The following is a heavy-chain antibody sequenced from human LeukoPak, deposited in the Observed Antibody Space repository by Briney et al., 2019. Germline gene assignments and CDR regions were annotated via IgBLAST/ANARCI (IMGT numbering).Heavy chain of an antibody. CDR1: GGSFSGYY. CDR3: AAIPARIVVVEDV. V-gene: IGHV4-34*01. Sequence: SETLSLTCAVYGGSFSGYYWSWIRQPPGKGLEWIGEINHSGSTNYNPSLKSRVTISVDTSKNQFSLKLSSVTAADTAVYYCAAIPARIVVVEDVWDKGPTVTVSS. D-gene: IGHD2-15*01. J-gene: IGHJ6*04. CDR2: INHSGST.